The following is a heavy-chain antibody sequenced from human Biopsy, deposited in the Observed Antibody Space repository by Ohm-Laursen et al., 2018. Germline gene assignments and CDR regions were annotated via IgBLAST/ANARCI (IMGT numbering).Heavy chain of an antibody. Sequence: SETLSLTCTVSGVSITAYYWSWIRQPPGKGLECISNIHHSGSTNYNPSLKSRLTISVDTSKNQFSLKLSPVTAADTAVYYCARMDCSGGSCHYYSYGMDVWGQGTTVTVSS. CDR1: GVSITAYY. CDR2: IHHSGST. CDR3: ARMDCSGGSCHYYSYGMDV. V-gene: IGHV4-4*09. D-gene: IGHD2-15*01. J-gene: IGHJ6*02.